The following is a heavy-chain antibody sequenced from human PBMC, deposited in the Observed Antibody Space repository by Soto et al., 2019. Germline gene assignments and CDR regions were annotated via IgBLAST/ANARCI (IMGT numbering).Heavy chain of an antibody. J-gene: IGHJ4*02. CDR3: ARGGVGRYCSSTSCYTWVFDY. D-gene: IGHD2-2*02. V-gene: IGHV3-30*03. Sequence: PGWSLRLSCAASGFTFSSYGMHWVRQAPGQGLEWVAVISYDGSNKYYADSAKGRFTISRDNSKNTLYLQMNSLRAEDTAVYYCARGGVGRYCSSTSCYTWVFDYWGQGTLVTVSS. CDR2: ISYDGSNK. CDR1: GFTFSSYG.